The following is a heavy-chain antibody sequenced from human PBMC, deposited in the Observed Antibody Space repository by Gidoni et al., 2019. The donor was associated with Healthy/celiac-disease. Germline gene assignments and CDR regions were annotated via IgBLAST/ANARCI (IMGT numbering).Heavy chain of an antibody. Sequence: QVQLHQWGAGLLKPSETLSPTCAVYGGSFSGYYWSWIRQPPGKGLEWIGEINHSGSNNYNPSLKSRVTISVDTSKNQFSLKLSSVAAADTAVYYCARGLLKRSDWDYWGQGTMVTVSS. CDR2: INHSGSN. CDR3: ARGLLKRSDWDY. V-gene: IGHV4-34*01. CDR1: GGSFSGYY. J-gene: IGHJ4*02. D-gene: IGHD1-26*01.